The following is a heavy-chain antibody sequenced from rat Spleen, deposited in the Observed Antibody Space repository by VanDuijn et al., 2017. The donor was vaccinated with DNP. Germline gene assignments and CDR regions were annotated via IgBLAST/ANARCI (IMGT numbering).Heavy chain of an antibody. V-gene: IGHV4-2*01. D-gene: IGHD1-11*01. CDR3: EKGPNSGGWSDYFDY. CDR1: GFNFNDYW. J-gene: IGHJ2*01. Sequence: EVKLVESGGGLVQPGSSLKLSCAASGFNFNDYWMGWVRQAPGKGLEWIGQINKDSSTINYNPSLKEKITISRDNAQNTLYLQMSKLGSEDTAIYYSEKGPNSGGWSDYFDYWGQGVMVTVSS. CDR2: INKDSSTI.